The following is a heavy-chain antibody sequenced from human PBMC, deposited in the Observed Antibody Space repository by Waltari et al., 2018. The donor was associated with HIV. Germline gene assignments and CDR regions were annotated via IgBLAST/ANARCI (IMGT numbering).Heavy chain of an antibody. Sequence: QVQLVESGGGVVQPGGSLRLSCAASGLTFSPFAFHWVRQAPGKWLGWVELISDGGRNKVYADSVKGRFTISRDNSKNTLYLQMNSLRAEDTAVYYCARDGHFYDSRPLDYWGQGTLVTVSS. CDR3: ARDGHFYDSRPLDY. V-gene: IGHV3-30*04. CDR1: GLTFSPFA. J-gene: IGHJ4*02. D-gene: IGHD3-22*01. CDR2: ISDGGRNK.